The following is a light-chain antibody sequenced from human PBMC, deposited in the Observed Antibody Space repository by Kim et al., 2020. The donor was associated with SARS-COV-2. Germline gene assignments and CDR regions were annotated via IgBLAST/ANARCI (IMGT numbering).Light chain of an antibody. CDR1: QSVSNTY. CDR2: RAS. CDR3: QHYGYSPFT. Sequence: EIVLTQSPGTLSLSLGERATPSCRASQSVSNTYLAWYQQKPGQAPRLLISRASSRATGIPDRFSGSGSGTDFTLTISRLEPEDFAVYYCQHYGYSPFTFGPGTKVDIK. V-gene: IGKV3-20*01. J-gene: IGKJ3*01.